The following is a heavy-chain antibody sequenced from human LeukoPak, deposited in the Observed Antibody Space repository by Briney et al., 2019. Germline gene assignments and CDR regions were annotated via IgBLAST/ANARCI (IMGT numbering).Heavy chain of an antibody. V-gene: IGHV4-4*02. D-gene: IGHD4-17*01. J-gene: IGHJ4*02. CDR1: GDSITSDKW. Sequence: SETLSLTCAVSGDSITSDKWWTWVRQPPGKGLEWIGEIHHSKSSNYYPSLKSRVTISVDNTKHQHSLELTSVTAADTAIYYCGRNGDYAIDFWGQGILVTVSS. CDR3: GRNGDYAIDF. CDR2: IHHSKSS.